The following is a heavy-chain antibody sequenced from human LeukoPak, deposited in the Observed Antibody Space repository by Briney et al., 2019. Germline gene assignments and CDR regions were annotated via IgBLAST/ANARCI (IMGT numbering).Heavy chain of an antibody. CDR1: GGSISSGSYC. Sequence: SQTLSLTCTVTGGSISSGSYCWSWIQQPAGKGLEWIGRIYTSGSTNYNPSLKSRVTISVDTSKNQFSLKLSSVTAADTAVYYCARSPEHIEYGDYCAFDIWGQGTMVTVSS. CDR3: ARSPEHIEYGDYCAFDI. V-gene: IGHV4-61*02. CDR2: IYTSGST. J-gene: IGHJ3*02. D-gene: IGHD4-17*01.